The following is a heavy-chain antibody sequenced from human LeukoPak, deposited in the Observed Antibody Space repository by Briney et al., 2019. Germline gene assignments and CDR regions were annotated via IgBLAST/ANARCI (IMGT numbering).Heavy chain of an antibody. V-gene: IGHV4-39*01. CDR3: ARHGGAAAGTTDMDNWFDP. CDR1: GGSFSGYY. D-gene: IGHD6-13*01. CDR2: IYYSGST. Sequence: PSETLSLTCAVYGGSFSGYYWGWIRQPPGKGLEWIGSIYYSGSTYYNPSLKSRVTISVDTSKNQFSLKLSSVTAADTAVYYCARHGGAAAGTTDMDNWFDPWGQGTLVTVSS. J-gene: IGHJ5*02.